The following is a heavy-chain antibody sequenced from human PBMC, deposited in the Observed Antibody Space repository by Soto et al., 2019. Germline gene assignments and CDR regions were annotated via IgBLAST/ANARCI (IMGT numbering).Heavy chain of an antibody. CDR2: IIPILGIA. V-gene: IGHV1-69*02. CDR1: RDTFSSYI. D-gene: IGHD3-22*01. Sequence: ASVKISCKSCRDTFSSYIITLVRQAPGQGLEWMGRIIPILGIANYAQKFQGRVTITADKSTSTAYMELSSLRSEDTAVYYCAFYYYDSSGYYRNWFDPWGQGTLVTVSS. CDR3: AFYYYDSSGYYRNWFDP. J-gene: IGHJ5*02.